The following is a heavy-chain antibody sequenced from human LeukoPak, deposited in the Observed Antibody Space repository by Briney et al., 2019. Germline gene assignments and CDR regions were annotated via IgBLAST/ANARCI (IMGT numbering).Heavy chain of an antibody. J-gene: IGHJ6*03. CDR2: ISAYNGNT. Sequence: ASVKVSCKPSGYTFTSYDINWVRQATGQGLEWMGWISAYNGNTNYAQKLQGRVTMTTDTSTSTAYMELSSLRSEDTAVYYCARALYSSGWSRDYYYYYMDVWGKGTTVTVSS. CDR3: ARALYSSGWSRDYYYYYMDV. CDR1: GYTFTSYD. D-gene: IGHD6-19*01. V-gene: IGHV1-18*01.